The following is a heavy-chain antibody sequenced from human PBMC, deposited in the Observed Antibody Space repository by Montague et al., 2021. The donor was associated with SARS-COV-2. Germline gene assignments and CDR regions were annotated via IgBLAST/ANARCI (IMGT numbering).Heavy chain of an antibody. Sequence: SLRLSCPASGFTFSSYEMNWVRQAPGKGLEWVSYISSSGSTIYYADSVKGRFTISRDNAKNSLYLQMNSLRAEDTAVYYCARGGTYYDFWSGYYNYYYGMDVWGQGTTATVSS. D-gene: IGHD3-3*01. CDR3: ARGGTYYDFWSGYYNYYYGMDV. CDR2: ISSSGSTI. J-gene: IGHJ6*02. CDR1: GFTFSSYE. V-gene: IGHV3-48*03.